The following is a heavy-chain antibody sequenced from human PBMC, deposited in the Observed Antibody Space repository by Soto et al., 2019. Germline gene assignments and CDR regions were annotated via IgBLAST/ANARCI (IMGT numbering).Heavy chain of an antibody. D-gene: IGHD3-22*01. J-gene: IGHJ6*02. CDR1: GFTFSSYA. Sequence: PGGSLRLSCAASGFTFSSYAMHWVRQAPGKGLEWVAVISYDGSNKYYADSVKGRFTISRDNSKNTLYLQMNSLRAEDTAVYYCTTVRGVVALGRYYYYGMDVWGQGTTVTVSS. V-gene: IGHV3-30-3*01. CDR3: TTVRGVVALGRYYYYGMDV. CDR2: ISYDGSNK.